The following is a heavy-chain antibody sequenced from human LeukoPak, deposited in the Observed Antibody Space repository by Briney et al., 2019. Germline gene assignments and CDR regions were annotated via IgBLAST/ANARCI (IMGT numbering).Heavy chain of an antibody. CDR1: GFTFGDYA. CDR2: IRSKAYGGTT. CDR3: TTDVDVLLWFGELPSSDV. V-gene: IGHV3-49*03. J-gene: IGHJ6*02. Sequence: GGSLRLSCTASGFTFGDYAMSWFRQAPGKGLEWVGFIRSKAYGGTTEYAASVKGRFTISRDDSKSIAYLQMNSLKTEDTAVYYCTTDVDVLLWFGELPSSDVWGQGTTVTVSS. D-gene: IGHD3-10*01.